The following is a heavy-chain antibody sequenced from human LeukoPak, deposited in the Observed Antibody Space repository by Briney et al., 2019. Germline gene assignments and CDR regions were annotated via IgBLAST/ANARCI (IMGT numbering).Heavy chain of an antibody. D-gene: IGHD6-13*01. CDR2: IYYSGST. CDR1: NGSITSSTYY. Sequence: SETLSLTCTVSNGSITSSTYYWGWIRQPPGKGLEWIGSIYYSGSTYYNPSLKSRVTKSVDTSKNQFSLKLSSVTAADTAMYYCASQEAAGYFDYWGQGTLVIVSS. J-gene: IGHJ4*02. V-gene: IGHV4-39*01. CDR3: ASQEAAGYFDY.